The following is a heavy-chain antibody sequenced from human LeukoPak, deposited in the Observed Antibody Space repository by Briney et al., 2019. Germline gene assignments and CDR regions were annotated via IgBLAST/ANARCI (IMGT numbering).Heavy chain of an antibody. J-gene: IGHJ3*02. V-gene: IGHV4-34*01. CDR1: GGSFSGYY. D-gene: IGHD3-9*01. Sequence: SETLSLTCAVYGGSFSGYYWSWIRQPPGKGLEWIGEINHSGSPNYNPSLKSRVTISVDTSKNQFSLKLSSVTAADTAVYYCARVRDTDAFDIWGQGTMVTVSS. CDR2: INHSGSP. CDR3: ARVRDTDAFDI.